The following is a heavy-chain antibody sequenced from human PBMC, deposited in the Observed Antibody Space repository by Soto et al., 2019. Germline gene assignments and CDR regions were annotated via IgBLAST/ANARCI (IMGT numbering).Heavy chain of an antibody. CDR1: GFSISGSA. Sequence: EVQLVESGGDLVQPGGSLKLSCAASGFSISGSAIHWVRHASGKGLEWVARIRDKTNGYATGYAASVQGRFTISRDDSKNTAFLQMNSLKTEDTAVYYCTRLDAPGDRALDIWGQGTMVTVSS. J-gene: IGHJ3*02. CDR3: TRLDAPGDRALDI. V-gene: IGHV3-73*01. CDR2: IRDKTNGYAT.